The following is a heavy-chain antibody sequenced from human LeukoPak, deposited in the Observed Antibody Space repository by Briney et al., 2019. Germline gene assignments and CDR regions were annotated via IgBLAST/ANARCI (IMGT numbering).Heavy chain of an antibody. V-gene: IGHV3-30*18. J-gene: IGHJ3*01. CDR3: AKPMVRGPTPSIFDY. D-gene: IGHD3-10*01. CDR2: ISYDGSDK. Sequence: GGSLRLSCAASRFTFSDYGVHWVRQAPGRGLEWVAVISYDGSDKYYADSVKGRFTISRDNSKNTLFLQMNSLRAEDTAVYYCAKPMVRGPTPSIFDYWGQGTMVTVSS. CDR1: RFTFSDYG.